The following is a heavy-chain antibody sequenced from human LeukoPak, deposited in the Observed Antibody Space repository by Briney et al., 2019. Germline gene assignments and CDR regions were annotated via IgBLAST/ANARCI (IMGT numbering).Heavy chain of an antibody. V-gene: IGHV1-2*02. D-gene: IGHD2-2*01. CDR2: INPNSGGT. J-gene: IGHJ4*02. CDR1: GYTFTGYY. CDR3: ARVVGLQDIVVVPAAVLFDY. Sequence: ASVKVSCKASGYTFTGYYMHWVRQAPGQGLEWMGWINPNSGGTNYAQKFQGRVTMTRDTSISTAYMELSRLISGDTAVYYCARVVGLQDIVVVPAAVLFDYWGQGTLVTVSS.